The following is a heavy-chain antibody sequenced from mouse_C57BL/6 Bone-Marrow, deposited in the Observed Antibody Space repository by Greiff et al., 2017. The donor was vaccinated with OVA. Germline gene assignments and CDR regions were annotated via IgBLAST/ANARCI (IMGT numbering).Heavy chain of an antibody. CDR2: IYPGSGST. CDR3: ARRYYGSSWYFDV. V-gene: IGHV1-55*01. Sequence: QVQLKQPGAELVKPGASVKMSCKASGYTFTSYWITWVKQRPGQGLEWIGDIYPGSGSTNYNEKFKSKATLTVDTSSSTAYMQLSSLTSEDSAVYYCARRYYGSSWYFDVWGTGNTVTVSS. D-gene: IGHD1-1*01. CDR1: GYTFTSYW. J-gene: IGHJ1*03.